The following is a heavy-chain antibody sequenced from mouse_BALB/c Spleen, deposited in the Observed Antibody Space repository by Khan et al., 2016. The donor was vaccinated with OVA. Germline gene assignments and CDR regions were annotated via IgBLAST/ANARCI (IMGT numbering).Heavy chain of an antibody. CDR1: GYTFTDYY. D-gene: IGHD1-2*01. CDR3: ASRYYVGYTFAY. V-gene: IGHV1-77*01. CDR2: ISPGSGDT. Sequence: QVQLQQPGAELARPGASVKLSCKASGYTFTDYYINWVKQRTGQGLEWIGEISPGSGDTYYNERFKGKATLTADKSSSTANMQISSLTSEASAVYVCASRYYVGYTFAYWGQGTLVTVSA. J-gene: IGHJ3*01.